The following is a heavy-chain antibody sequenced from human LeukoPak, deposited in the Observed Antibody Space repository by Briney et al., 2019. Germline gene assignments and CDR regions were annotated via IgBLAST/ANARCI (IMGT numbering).Heavy chain of an antibody. CDR3: ARDRFPRYYYDSSGYGKFDY. D-gene: IGHD3-22*01. J-gene: IGHJ4*02. V-gene: IGHV1-18*01. CDR1: GYTFTSYS. CDR2: ISAYNGNT. Sequence: ASVKVSCKASGYTFTSYSISWVRQAPGQGLEWMGWISAYNGNTNYAQKLQGRVTMTTDTSTSTAYMELRSLRSDDTAVYYCARDRFPRYYYDSSGYGKFDYWGQGTLVTVSS.